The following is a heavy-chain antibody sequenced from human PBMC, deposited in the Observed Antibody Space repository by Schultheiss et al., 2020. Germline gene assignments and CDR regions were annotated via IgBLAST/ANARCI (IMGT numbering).Heavy chain of an antibody. J-gene: IGHJ4*02. CDR3: ARGGSYYAVDY. V-gene: IGHV1-2*04. D-gene: IGHD1-26*01. CDR1: GDTFTSYD. Sequence: ASVKVSCKASGDTFTSYDIHWVRQATGQGLEWMCYIDPNNGGTNCARKFLGWVTMTRDTSISTAYMELSRLRSDDTAVYYCARGGSYYAVDYWGQGTLVTVSS. CDR2: IDPNNGGT.